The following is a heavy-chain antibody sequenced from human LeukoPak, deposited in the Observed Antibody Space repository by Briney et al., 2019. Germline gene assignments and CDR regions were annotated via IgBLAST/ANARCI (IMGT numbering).Heavy chain of an antibody. V-gene: IGHV3-11*01. D-gene: IGHD2-2*01. CDR3: ARKVVFAPAATPYFDY. J-gene: IGHJ4*02. CDR1: GYPFSDYY. Sequence: GGTLRLACAASGYPFSDYYMSWIRQAPGRGLEWVAYISSSGSTMYHADTVKGRLTIYTDKAKFSLNLKMNSLGAEDTSVYYSARKVVFAPAATPYFDYWGQGTLVTVSS. CDR2: ISSSGSTM.